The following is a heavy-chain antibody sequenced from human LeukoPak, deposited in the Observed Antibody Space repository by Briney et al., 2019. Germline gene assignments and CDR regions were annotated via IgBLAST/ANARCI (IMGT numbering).Heavy chain of an antibody. CDR2: IIPILGIA. V-gene: IGHV1-69*04. Sequence: SVKVSCKASGGTFSSYAISWVRQAPGQGLEWMGRIIPILGIANYAQKFQGRVTITADKSTSTAYMELSSLRSEDTAVYYCARDDFWSGYYRHYYFDYWGQGTLVTVPS. CDR3: ARDDFWSGYYRHYYFDY. D-gene: IGHD3-3*01. J-gene: IGHJ4*02. CDR1: GGTFSSYA.